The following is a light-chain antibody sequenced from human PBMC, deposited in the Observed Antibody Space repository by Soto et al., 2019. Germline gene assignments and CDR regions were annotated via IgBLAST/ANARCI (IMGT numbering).Light chain of an antibody. CDR3: QQYNSYPWT. CDR1: QSINNW. CDR2: KAS. J-gene: IGKJ1*01. Sequence: DIQMTQSPSTLSASVGDRVTISCRASQSINNWLAWYQQKPGKAPKLLIYKASSLQSGVQSRFSGSGDGAEFTLTINGRQPDDFATYYCQQYNSYPWTFGQGTKVEIK. V-gene: IGKV1-5*03.